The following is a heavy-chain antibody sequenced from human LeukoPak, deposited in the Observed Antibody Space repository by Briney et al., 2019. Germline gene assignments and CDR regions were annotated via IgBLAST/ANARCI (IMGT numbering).Heavy chain of an antibody. J-gene: IGHJ4*02. Sequence: PSETLSLTCTVSGVSISSYYWSWIRQPPGKGLEWIGYIYYSGSTNYNPSLKSRVTISVDTSKNQFSLKLSSVTAADTAVYYCAGGDPHAGVSFDYWGQGTLVTVSS. CDR3: AGGDPHAGVSFDY. CDR2: IYYSGST. CDR1: GVSISSYY. V-gene: IGHV4-59*01. D-gene: IGHD2-21*01.